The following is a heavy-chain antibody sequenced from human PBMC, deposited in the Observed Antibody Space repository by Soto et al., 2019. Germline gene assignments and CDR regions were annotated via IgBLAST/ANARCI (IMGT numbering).Heavy chain of an antibody. CDR1: GFTLSSYW. D-gene: IGHD7-27*01. J-gene: IGHJ4*02. CDR2: INKDGSQK. Sequence: GGSLRLSCAASGFTLSSYWMTWVRQAPGKGLEWVANINKDGSQKNYVDSVKGRFTIARDNGQNSLSLQINSLRVEDTAVYYCVRELGLAYWGQGALVTVSS. CDR3: VRELGLAY. V-gene: IGHV3-7*03.